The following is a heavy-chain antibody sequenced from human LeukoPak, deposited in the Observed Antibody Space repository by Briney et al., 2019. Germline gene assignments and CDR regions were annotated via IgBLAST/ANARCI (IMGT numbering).Heavy chain of an antibody. D-gene: IGHD7-27*01. CDR3: AIDPNWGTHS. V-gene: IGHV3-30-3*01. Sequence: GGSLRLSCAASGFTFSTFAMHWVRQAPGKGLEWVAVISYDGSNQYYADSVKGRFTISRDNFKNAPYLQMNSLRVEDTAVYYCAIDPNWGTHSWGQGVLVTVSS. J-gene: IGHJ4*02. CDR2: ISYDGSNQ. CDR1: GFTFSTFA.